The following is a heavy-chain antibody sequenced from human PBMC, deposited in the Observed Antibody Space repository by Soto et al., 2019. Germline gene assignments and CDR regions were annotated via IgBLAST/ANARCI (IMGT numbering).Heavy chain of an antibody. CDR3: ARVNYYDSSGFFSHAFDI. D-gene: IGHD3-22*01. Sequence: LSLTCTVSGGSISSDHYYWSWIRQPPGKGLEWIGYIYYSGGTYYNPSLRSRVTISIDTSKNQFSLKLSSVTAADTAVFYCARVNYYDSSGFFSHAFDIWGQGTMVTVSS. J-gene: IGHJ3*02. CDR1: GGSISSDHYY. CDR2: IYYSGGT. V-gene: IGHV4-30-4*01.